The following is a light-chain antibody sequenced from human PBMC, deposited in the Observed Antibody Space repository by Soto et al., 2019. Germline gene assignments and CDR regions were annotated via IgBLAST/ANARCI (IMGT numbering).Light chain of an antibody. V-gene: IGLV2-8*01. Sequence: QTVVTQPPSASGSPGQSVTISCSGTSSDIGAYKYVSWYQHHSGKVPRLIIYEVNKRPSGVPDRFSGSKSGNTASLIVSGLQAEDEADYYCSSYGGSNNFVVFGGGTKLTVL. J-gene: IGLJ2*01. CDR3: SSYGGSNNFVV. CDR1: SSDIGAYKY. CDR2: EVN.